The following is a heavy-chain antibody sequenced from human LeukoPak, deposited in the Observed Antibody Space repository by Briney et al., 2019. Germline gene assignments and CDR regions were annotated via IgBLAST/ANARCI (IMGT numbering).Heavy chain of an antibody. CDR1: GFTFSSYS. V-gene: IGHV3-21*04. J-gene: IGHJ4*02. CDR2: ISSSSSYI. D-gene: IGHD2-15*01. Sequence: GGSLRLSCAASGFTFSSYSMNWVRQAPGKGLEWVSSISSSSSYIYYADSVKGRFTISIDNSKNTLYLQMNSLRAEDTAVYYCAKDRPVGYCSGGSCYSDYWGQGTLVTVSS. CDR3: AKDRPVGYCSGGSCYSDY.